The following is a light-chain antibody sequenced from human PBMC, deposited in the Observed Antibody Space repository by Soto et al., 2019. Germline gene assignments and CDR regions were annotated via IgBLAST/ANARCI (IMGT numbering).Light chain of an antibody. J-gene: IGKJ4*01. V-gene: IGKV3D-15*01. CDR1: QSVNIN. CDR2: GAS. Sequence: EIVMTQSPVTLSASPGERVTLSCRASQSVNINLAWYQQRHGQAPRVLIYGASNRASGIPDKFSGSGSETDFTLTIGSLEPDDFALDFGQQYKDWPPLTFGGGTRVEIK. CDR3: QQYKDWPPLT.